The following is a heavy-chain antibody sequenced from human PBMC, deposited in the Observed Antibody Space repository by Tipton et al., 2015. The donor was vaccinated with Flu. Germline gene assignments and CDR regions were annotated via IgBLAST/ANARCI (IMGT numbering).Heavy chain of an antibody. V-gene: IGHV4-59*05. CDR1: GGSINGYY. CDR3: ARLSYYDVDLRNFYFDY. J-gene: IGHJ4*02. CDR2: IYPSGTT. Sequence: LRLSCTVSGGSINGYYWSWVRQPPGKRLELIGSIYPSGTTYYNPSLKSRVTISVDTSKSQFSLKLRSVTAADTAVYYCARLSYYDVDLRNFYFDYWGLGALVTVSS. D-gene: IGHD3-10*02.